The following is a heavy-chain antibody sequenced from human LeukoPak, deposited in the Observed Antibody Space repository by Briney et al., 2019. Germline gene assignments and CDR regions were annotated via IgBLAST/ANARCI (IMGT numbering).Heavy chain of an antibody. CDR1: GYTFTGYY. D-gene: IGHD5-18*01. V-gene: IGHV1-2*02. CDR2: INPNSGGT. J-gene: IGHJ4*02. Sequence: ASVKVSCKASGYTFTGYYLHWVRQAPGQGLEWMGWINPNSGGTNYAQKFQGRVTMTGDTSISTAYMELNRLSSDDTAIYYCAGRPDTAIVPIFDYWGQGTLVTVSS. CDR3: AGRPDTAIVPIFDY.